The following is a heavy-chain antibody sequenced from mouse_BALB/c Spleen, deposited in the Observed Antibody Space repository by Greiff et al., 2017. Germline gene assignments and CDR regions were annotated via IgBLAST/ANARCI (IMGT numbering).Heavy chain of an antibody. J-gene: IGHJ3*01. CDR2: INPSNGGT. V-gene: IGHV1S81*02. D-gene: IGHD2-1*01. Sequence: VKLVESGAELVKPGASVKLSCKASGYTFTSYYMYWVKQRPGQGLEWIGEINPSNGGTNFNEKFKSKATLTVDKSSSTAYMQLSSLTSEDSAVYYCTGGNLAWFAYWGQGTLVTVSA. CDR3: TGGNLAWFAY. CDR1: GYTFTSYY.